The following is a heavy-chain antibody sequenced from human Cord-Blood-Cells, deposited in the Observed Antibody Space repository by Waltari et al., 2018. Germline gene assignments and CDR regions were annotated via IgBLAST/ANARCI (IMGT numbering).Heavy chain of an antibody. Sequence: EVQLVESGGGLIQPGGSLRLSCAASGFTVSSNYMSWVRQAPGKGLEWVSVIYSGGRTYYADSVKGRFTISRDNSKNTLYLQMNSLRAEDTAVYYCARGFCSSTSCYAFDIWGQGTMVTVSS. CDR3: ARGFCSSTSCYAFDI. D-gene: IGHD2-2*01. V-gene: IGHV3-53*01. J-gene: IGHJ3*02. CDR1: GFTVSSNY. CDR2: IYSGGRT.